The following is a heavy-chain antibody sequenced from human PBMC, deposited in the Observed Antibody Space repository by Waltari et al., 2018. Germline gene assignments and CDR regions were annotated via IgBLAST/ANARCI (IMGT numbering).Heavy chain of an antibody. CDR1: GGPFRSYA. J-gene: IGHJ4*02. Sequence: QVQLVQSGAEVKKPGSSVKVSCKASGGPFRSYAISWVRQAPGQGPEWMGRIIPILGIANYAQKFQGRVTITADKSTSTAYMELSSLRSEDTAVYYCARMGATTGIDYWGQGTLVTVSS. V-gene: IGHV1-69*04. CDR2: IIPILGIA. CDR3: ARMGATTGIDY. D-gene: IGHD1-26*01.